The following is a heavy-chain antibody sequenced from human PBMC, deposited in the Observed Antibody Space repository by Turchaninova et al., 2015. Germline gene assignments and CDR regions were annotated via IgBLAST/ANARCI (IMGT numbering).Heavy chain of an antibody. CDR1: GYSFTTYW. Sequence: EVQLVQSGAEVKKPGESLKISCQGSGYSFTTYWIGWVRQLPGKGREWMGLIYPWDSDTRYLPSFQGQVTISADKSISTAFLQGSSRKASDTAMYYCATLVDRGYWGQGTLVTVSS. J-gene: IGHJ4*02. D-gene: IGHD2-2*01. V-gene: IGHV5-51*01. CDR2: IYPWDSDT. CDR3: ATLVDRGY.